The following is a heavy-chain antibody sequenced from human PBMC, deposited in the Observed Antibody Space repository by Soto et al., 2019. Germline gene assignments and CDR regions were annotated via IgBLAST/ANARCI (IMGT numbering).Heavy chain of an antibody. CDR2: IYPGDSDT. J-gene: IGHJ4*02. Sequence: EVQLVQSGAEVKKPGESLKISCKGSGYSFTSYWIGWVRQMPGKGLEWMGIIYPGDSDTRYSPSFQGQVTISADKSISTAYLQWSSLKASDTAMYYCARVRGLAVAGTFYFDYWGQGTLVTVSS. CDR1: GYSFTSYW. D-gene: IGHD6-19*01. CDR3: ARVRGLAVAGTFYFDY. V-gene: IGHV5-51*03.